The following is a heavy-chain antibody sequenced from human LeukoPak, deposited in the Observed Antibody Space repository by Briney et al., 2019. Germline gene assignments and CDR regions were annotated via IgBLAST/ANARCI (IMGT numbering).Heavy chain of an antibody. J-gene: IGHJ5*02. D-gene: IGHD2-2*01. CDR1: GGTFSSYA. V-gene: IGHV1-69*06. CDR2: IIPIFGTA. Sequence: SVKVSCKASGGTFSSYAISWVRQAPGQGLEWMGGIIPIFGTANYAQKFQGRVTITADKSTSTAYMELSSLRSEDTAVYYCARFGYCSSTSCFMMESPWSQGTLVTVSS. CDR3: ARFGYCSSTSCFMMESP.